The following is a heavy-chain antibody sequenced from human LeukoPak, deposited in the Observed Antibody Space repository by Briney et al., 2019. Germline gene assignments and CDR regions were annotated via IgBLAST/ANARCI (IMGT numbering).Heavy chain of an antibody. CDR3: ARGDWGSSSKIYFDY. Sequence: GESLKISCKGSGYSFSSYWINWVRQMPGKGLEWVGRIDPSDSYTNYNPSFQGHVTISADKSISTAYLQWSSLKASDTAMYYCARGDWGSSSKIYFDYWGQGTLVTVSS. D-gene: IGHD6-13*01. V-gene: IGHV5-10-1*01. CDR2: IDPSDSYT. CDR1: GYSFSSYW. J-gene: IGHJ4*02.